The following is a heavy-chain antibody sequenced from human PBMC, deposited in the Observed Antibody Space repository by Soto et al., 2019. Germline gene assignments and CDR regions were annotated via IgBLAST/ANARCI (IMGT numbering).Heavy chain of an antibody. Sequence: GGSLRLSCAASGFTVSRYYMSWVRQAPGKGLEWVGRIKSKTDGGTTDYAAPVKGRFTISRDDSKNTLYLQMDSLKTEDTAVYYCTSFVVPAAIIWHDYWGQGTLVTVSS. J-gene: IGHJ4*02. CDR2: IKSKTDGGTT. CDR3: TSFVVPAAIIWHDY. D-gene: IGHD2-2*02. CDR1: GFTVSRYY. V-gene: IGHV3-15*01.